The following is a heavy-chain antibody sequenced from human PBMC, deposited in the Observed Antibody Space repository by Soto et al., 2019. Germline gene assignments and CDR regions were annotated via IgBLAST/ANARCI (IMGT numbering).Heavy chain of an antibody. V-gene: IGHV4-30-4*01. D-gene: IGHD5-12*01. J-gene: IGHJ3*02. CDR1: GGSISSGDYY. CDR3: ARASEMATSEDAFDI. CDR2: IYYSGST. Sequence: QVQLQESGPGLVKPSQTLSLTCTVSGGSISSGDYYWSWIRQPSGKGLEWIGYIYYSGSTYYNPSLKSRVTISVDTSKNQFSLKLSSVTAADTAVYYCARASEMATSEDAFDIWGQGTMVTVSS.